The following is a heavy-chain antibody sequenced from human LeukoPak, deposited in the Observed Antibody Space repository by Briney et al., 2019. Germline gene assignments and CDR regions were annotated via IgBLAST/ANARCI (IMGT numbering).Heavy chain of an antibody. CDR2: IYHSGST. V-gene: IGHV4-38-2*02. D-gene: IGHD4-17*01. Sequence: SETLSFTCTVSGYSISSGYYWGWIRQPPGKGLEWIRSIYHSGSTYYNPSLKIRVTISVDTSKHQFSLKLSSVTAADTAVYYCARATYAYGAANWFDPWGQGTLVTVSS. CDR3: ARATYAYGAANWFDP. CDR1: GYSISSGYY. J-gene: IGHJ5*02.